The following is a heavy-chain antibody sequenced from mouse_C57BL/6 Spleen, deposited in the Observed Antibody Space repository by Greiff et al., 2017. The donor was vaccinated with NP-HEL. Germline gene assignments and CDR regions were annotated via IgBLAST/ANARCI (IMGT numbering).Heavy chain of an antibody. V-gene: IGHV1-62-2*01. CDR1: GYTFTEYT. CDR2: FYPGSGSI. Sequence: QVQLKESGAELVKPGASVKLSCKASGYTFTEYTIHWVKQRSGQGLEWIGWFYPGSGSIKYNEKFKDKATLTADKSSSTVYMELSRLTSEDSAVYFCARHEDDYYGSRYGYFDVWGTGTTVTVSS. J-gene: IGHJ1*03. D-gene: IGHD1-1*01. CDR3: ARHEDDYYGSRYGYFDV.